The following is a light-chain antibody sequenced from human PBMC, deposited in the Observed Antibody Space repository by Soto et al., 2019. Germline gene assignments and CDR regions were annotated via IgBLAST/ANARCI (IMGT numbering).Light chain of an antibody. CDR1: NSDIGGYNY. CDR2: DVS. Sequence: QSALTQPASVSGSPGQSITISCTGTNSDIGGYNYVSWYQHHPGKAPKLMIYDVSNRPSGVSGRFSGSKSGNTASLTISGLQPEVVADSYCSSYTSSSTTAFGTGTKVTVL. J-gene: IGLJ1*01. V-gene: IGLV2-14*03. CDR3: SSYTSSSTTA.